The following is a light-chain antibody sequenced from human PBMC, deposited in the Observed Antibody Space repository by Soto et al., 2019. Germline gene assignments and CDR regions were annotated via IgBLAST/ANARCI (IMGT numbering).Light chain of an antibody. CDR3: QSYDSSLSGSNV. Sequence: QPVLTQPPSVSGAPGQRVTISCTGSSSNIGAAYDVHWYQQHPGTAPKLLIYGNSNRPSGVPDRFSGSKSGTSASLAITGLQAEDEADYYCQSYDSSLSGSNVFGTGTKLTVL. CDR2: GNS. J-gene: IGLJ1*01. V-gene: IGLV1-40*01. CDR1: SSNIGAAYD.